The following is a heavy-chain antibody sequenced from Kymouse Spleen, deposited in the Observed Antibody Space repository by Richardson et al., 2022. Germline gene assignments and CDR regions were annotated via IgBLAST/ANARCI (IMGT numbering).Heavy chain of an antibody. Sequence: QVQLVESGGGVVQPGRSLRLSCAASGFTFSSYGMHWVRQAPGKGLEWVAVISYDGSNKYYADSVKGRFTISRDNSKNTLYLQMNSLRAEDTAVYYCARRVSGSYLFDYWGQGTLVTVSS. V-gene: IGHV3-30*18. CDR2: ISYDGSNK. J-gene: IGHJ4*02. CDR3: ARRVSGSYLFDY. D-gene: IGHD1-26*01. CDR1: GFTFSSYG.